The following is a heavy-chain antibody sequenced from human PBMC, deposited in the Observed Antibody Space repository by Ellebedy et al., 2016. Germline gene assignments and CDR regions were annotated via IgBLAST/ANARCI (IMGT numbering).Heavy chain of an antibody. CDR1: GFTFSLYG. CDR2: IWDDGSHK. CDR3: ARHGSGSSSIDY. D-gene: IGHD6-6*01. V-gene: IGHV3-33*01. Sequence: GGSLRLXXAASGFTFSLYGMHWVRQAPGKGLEWVAVIWDDGSHKYYRDSVKGRFTISRDNSTNTLYLQMNNLRAEDTAVYYCARHGSGSSSIDYWGKGTLVTVSS. J-gene: IGHJ4*02.